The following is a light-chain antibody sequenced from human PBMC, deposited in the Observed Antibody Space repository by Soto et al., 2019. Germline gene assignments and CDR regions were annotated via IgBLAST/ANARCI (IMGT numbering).Light chain of an antibody. CDR2: RNN. V-gene: IGLV1-47*01. J-gene: IGLJ1*01. Sequence: QSVLTQPPSASGIPGQRVTISCSGGSSNIGTNYVYWYQQLPGTAPKLLIYRNNLRPSGVPDRFSASKSGTSASLAISGLRSEDEGDYFCAGWDDSLHGLLFGAGTKLTVL. CDR3: AGWDDSLHGLL. CDR1: SSNIGTNY.